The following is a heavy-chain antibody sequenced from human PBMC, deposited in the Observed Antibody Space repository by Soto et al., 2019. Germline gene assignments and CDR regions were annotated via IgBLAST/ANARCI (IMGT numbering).Heavy chain of an antibody. CDR2: IIPILGIA. CDR1: GGTFSSYT. Sequence: QVQLVQSGAEVKKPGSSVKVSCKASGGTFSSYTISWVRQAPGQGLEWMGRIIPILGIANYAQKFQGRVTITADKATSTAYMELSSLRSEDTAVYYCASDNTPGIAVADYYFDYWGQGTLVTVSS. CDR3: ASDNTPGIAVADYYFDY. V-gene: IGHV1-69*02. D-gene: IGHD6-19*01. J-gene: IGHJ4*02.